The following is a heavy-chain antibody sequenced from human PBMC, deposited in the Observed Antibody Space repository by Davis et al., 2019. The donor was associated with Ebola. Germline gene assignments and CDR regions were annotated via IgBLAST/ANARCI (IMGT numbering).Heavy chain of an antibody. J-gene: IGHJ3*01. D-gene: IGHD3-22*01. CDR3: ARGGYYDSSGYSHDAFDF. Sequence: GESLKISCAASGFTFRSYSMNWVRQAPGKGLEWVSSISSSSYYIYYADSLKGRFTISRDDAKNSLYLQIHSLRAEDTAVYYCARGGYYDSSGYSHDAFDFWGQGTVVTVSS. V-gene: IGHV3-21*01. CDR1: GFTFRSYS. CDR2: ISSSSYYI.